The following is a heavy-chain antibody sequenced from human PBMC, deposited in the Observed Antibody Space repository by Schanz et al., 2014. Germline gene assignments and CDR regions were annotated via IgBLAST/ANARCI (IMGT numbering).Heavy chain of an antibody. CDR3: ARGNTIFGVVILGWLDP. Sequence: QVQLVQSGREVKKPGASVKVSCKASGYTFPSYGISWVRQAPGQGLEWVGWIDPNGGATNHAQMLQGRVTMTRDTSISTAYMELSGLTSDDTAIYYCARGNTIFGVVILGWLDPWGQGTLVTVSS. J-gene: IGHJ5*02. CDR2: IDPNGGAT. V-gene: IGHV1-2*02. D-gene: IGHD3-3*01. CDR1: GYTFPSYG.